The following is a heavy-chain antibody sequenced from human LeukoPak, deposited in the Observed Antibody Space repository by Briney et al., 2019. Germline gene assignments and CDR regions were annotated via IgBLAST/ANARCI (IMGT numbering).Heavy chain of an antibody. D-gene: IGHD3-22*01. CDR2: FDPEDGET. CDR1: GYTLTELS. J-gene: IGHJ3*02. CDR3: ATFVYYDSGRVFFGWDI. V-gene: IGHV1-24*01. Sequence: GASVKVSCKVSGYTLTELSMHWVRQAPGKGLEWMGGFDPEDGETIYAQKFQGRVTMTEDTSTDTAYMELSSLRSEDTAVYYCATFVYYDSGRVFFGWDIWGQGTMATVSS.